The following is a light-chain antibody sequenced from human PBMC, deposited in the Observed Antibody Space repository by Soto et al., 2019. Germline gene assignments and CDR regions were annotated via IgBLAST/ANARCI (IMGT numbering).Light chain of an antibody. J-gene: IGKJ3*01. V-gene: IGKV3-11*01. Sequence: EIVFAQSPATLSFSPGEKATPSRRASQSVSSYLAWYQQKPGQAPRLLIYDASNRATGIPARFSGSGSGTDFTLTISSLEPEDFAVYYCQQRSNWPGFFGPGTKVDIK. CDR3: QQRSNWPGF. CDR1: QSVSSY. CDR2: DAS.